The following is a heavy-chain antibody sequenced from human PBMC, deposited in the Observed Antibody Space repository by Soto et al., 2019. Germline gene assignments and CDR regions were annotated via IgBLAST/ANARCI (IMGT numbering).Heavy chain of an antibody. CDR2: IYYSGST. J-gene: IGHJ4*02. CDR1: GGSISSGDYY. Sequence: SETLSLTCTVSGGSISSGDYYWSWIRQPPGKGLEWIGYIYYSGSTYYNPSLKSRVTISVDTSKNQFSLKLSSVTAADTAVYYCARDRGVVFDRKETGFDYWGQGTLVTVSS. CDR3: ARDRGVVFDRKETGFDY. V-gene: IGHV4-30-4*01. D-gene: IGHD3-22*01.